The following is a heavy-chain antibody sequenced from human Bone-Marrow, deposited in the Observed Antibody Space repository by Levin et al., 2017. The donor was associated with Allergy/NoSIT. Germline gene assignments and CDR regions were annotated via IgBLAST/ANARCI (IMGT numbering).Heavy chain of an antibody. V-gene: IGHV3-9*01. CDR3: AKAKDRVPDRGAFDI. CDR2: ISWNSGSI. D-gene: IGHD2-2*01. J-gene: IGHJ3*02. Sequence: PGGSLRLSCAASGFTFDDYAMHWVRQAPGKGLEWVSGISWNSGSIGYADSVKGRFTISRDNAKNSLYLQMNSLRAEDTALYYCAKAKDRVPDRGAFDIWGQGTMVTVSS. CDR1: GFTFDDYA.